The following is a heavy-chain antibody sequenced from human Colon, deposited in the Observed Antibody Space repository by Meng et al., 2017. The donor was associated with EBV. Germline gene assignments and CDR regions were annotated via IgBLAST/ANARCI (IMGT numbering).Heavy chain of an antibody. D-gene: IGHD6-19*01. V-gene: IGHV4-34*01. J-gene: IGHJ4*02. Sequence: QGQRQQWGAGLLKPSETLSPTFAVYGGSFSGHYWTWIRQPPGKGLEWIGEINHSGSTNYNPSLKSRVTISTDTSKNQFSLKVKSVTAADTAVYFCARLYPPDQWLLTSDTSEYWGQGTLVTVSS. CDR1: GGSFSGHY. CDR3: ARLYPPDQWLLTSDTSEY. CDR2: INHSGST.